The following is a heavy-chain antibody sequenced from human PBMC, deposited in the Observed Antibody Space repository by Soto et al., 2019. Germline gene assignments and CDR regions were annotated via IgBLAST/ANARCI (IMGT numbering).Heavy chain of an antibody. CDR2: IIPIFGSA. Sequence: QVQLVQSGAEVKKPGSSVKVSCKASGGTFSSYAISWVRQAPGQGLEWMGGIIPIFGSANYAQKFQGRVTIATDELTCTAYMGLGSLRSEETAVYYCARGGGGYCTGGVCPLGYWGQGTLVTVSS. CDR1: GGTFSSYA. V-gene: IGHV1-69*05. J-gene: IGHJ4*02. CDR3: ARGGGGYCTGGVCPLGY. D-gene: IGHD2-8*02.